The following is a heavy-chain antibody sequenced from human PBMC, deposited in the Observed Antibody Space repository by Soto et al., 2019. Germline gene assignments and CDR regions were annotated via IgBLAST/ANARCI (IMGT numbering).Heavy chain of an antibody. J-gene: IGHJ6*02. Sequence: SETLSLTCTVSGGSVSSGSYYWSWIRQPPGKGLEWIGYIYYSGSTNYNPSLKSRVTISVDTSKNQFSLKLSSVTAADTAVYYCARGFFWSGKTPAYYYYGMDVWGQGTTVTVSS. D-gene: IGHD3-3*01. CDR3: ARGFFWSGKTPAYYYYGMDV. CDR2: IYYSGST. V-gene: IGHV4-61*01. CDR1: GGSVSSGSYY.